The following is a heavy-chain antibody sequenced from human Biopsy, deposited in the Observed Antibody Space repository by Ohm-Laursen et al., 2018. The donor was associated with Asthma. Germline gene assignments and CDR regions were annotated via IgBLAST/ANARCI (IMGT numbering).Heavy chain of an antibody. Sequence: SLRLSCAASGFSFSYYWMTWVRQAPGKGLEWVAVVSYDGGVVHYADSMKGRFTISRDNAKSTLYLQMNRLRTDDTAVYFCAKRRGYSDLTDFDHWGQGTLVTVSS. J-gene: IGHJ4*02. CDR3: AKRRGYSDLTDFDH. V-gene: IGHV3-30*18. CDR1: GFSFSYYW. CDR2: VSYDGGVV. D-gene: IGHD3-3*01.